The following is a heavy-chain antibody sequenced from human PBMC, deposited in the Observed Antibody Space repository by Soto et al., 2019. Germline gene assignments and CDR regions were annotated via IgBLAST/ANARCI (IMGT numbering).Heavy chain of an antibody. V-gene: IGHV3-11*01. CDR2: ISSSGSTT. Sequence: QVQLVESGGGLVKPGGSLRLSSAASGFTFSDYYMTWIRQAPGKGLEWVSYISSSGSTTYYADSVKGRFTISRDNDKNSLFLQMNSLRAEDTAVYYCARVRYYDSGSSINWFDPWGQGTLVTVSS. CDR3: ARVRYYDSGSSINWFDP. CDR1: GFTFSDYY. J-gene: IGHJ5*02. D-gene: IGHD3-10*01.